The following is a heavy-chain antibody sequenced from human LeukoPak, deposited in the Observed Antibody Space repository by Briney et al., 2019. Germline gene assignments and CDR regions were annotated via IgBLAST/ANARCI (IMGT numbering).Heavy chain of an antibody. J-gene: IGHJ5*02. CDR2: IYSGGST. CDR1: GFTFSAYA. D-gene: IGHD3-10*01. CDR3: ARVASGSYNWFDP. V-gene: IGHV3-66*01. Sequence: PGRSLRLSCAASGFTFSAYAMHWVRQAPGRGLEWVLIIYSGGSTYYADSVKGRFTISRDNAKNTVYLQMNSLRAEDTAVYYCARVASGSYNWFDPWGQGTLVTVSS.